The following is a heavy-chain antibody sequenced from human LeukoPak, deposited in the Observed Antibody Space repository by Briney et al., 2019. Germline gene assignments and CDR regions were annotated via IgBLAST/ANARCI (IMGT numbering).Heavy chain of an antibody. CDR2: IYYSGST. J-gene: IGHJ5*02. CDR3: ARLVVVPAAPFDP. V-gene: IGHV4-59*08. D-gene: IGHD2-2*01. Sequence: PSETLSLTCTVSGGSISSYYWSWIRQPPGKGLEWIGYIYYSGSTNYNPSLKSRVTISVDTSKNQFSLKLSSVTAADTAAYCCARLVVVPAAPFDPWVQGTLVTVSS. CDR1: GGSISSYY.